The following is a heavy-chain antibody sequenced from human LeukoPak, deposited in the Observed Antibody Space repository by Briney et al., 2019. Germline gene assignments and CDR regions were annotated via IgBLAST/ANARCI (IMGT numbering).Heavy chain of an antibody. V-gene: IGHV3-7*01. CDR1: GFTFSSYA. Sequence: GGSLRLSCAASGFTFSSYAMSWVRQAPGKGLEWVANIKQDGSEKYYVDSVKGRFTISRDNAKNSLYLQMNSLRAEDTAVYYCARHSSGWYLFFDYWGQGTLVTVSS. D-gene: IGHD6-19*01. CDR2: IKQDGSEK. J-gene: IGHJ4*02. CDR3: ARHSSGWYLFFDY.